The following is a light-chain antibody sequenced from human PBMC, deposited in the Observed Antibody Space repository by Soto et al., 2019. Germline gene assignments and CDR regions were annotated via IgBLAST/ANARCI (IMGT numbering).Light chain of an antibody. J-gene: IGKJ1*01. CDR3: QEYKNWT. V-gene: IGKV1-5*01. Sequence: DIQITHSPSTLSASVGYTVTITCRASQSVSTWLAWYQQTPGKATKLLMYDASTLESGDPARFSGSGSGTEFTLTISSLQPEDFATYHCQEYKNWTFGQGIKLDI. CDR1: QSVSTW. CDR2: DAS.